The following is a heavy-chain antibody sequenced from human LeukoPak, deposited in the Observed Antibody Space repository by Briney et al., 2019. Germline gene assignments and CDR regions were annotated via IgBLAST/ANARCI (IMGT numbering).Heavy chain of an antibody. CDR3: ARMNYVSSGWGAPFDY. D-gene: IGHD1-7*01. Sequence: GGSLRLPCAASGFTFNGYWMSWVRQAPGKGLEWVSYIRTSGTNTDYTGSVKGRFTISRDNAKNSLYLQMNSLRAEDTAVYYCARMNYVSSGWGAPFDYWGQGTLVTVSS. V-gene: IGHV3-48*04. CDR2: IRTSGTNT. CDR1: GFTFNGYW. J-gene: IGHJ4*02.